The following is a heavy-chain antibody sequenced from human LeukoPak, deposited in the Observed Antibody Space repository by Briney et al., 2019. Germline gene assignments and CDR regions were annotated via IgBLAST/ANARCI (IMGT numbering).Heavy chain of an antibody. Sequence: PGGSLRLSCAASGFTFSNTAMSWVRQAPGKGLEWVANIKQDGGEKYYVDSVKGRFTISRDNAKNSLFLQMNSLRVEDTAVYYCARLGGSYYTYWGQGTLVTVSS. V-gene: IGHV3-7*01. J-gene: IGHJ4*02. D-gene: IGHD1-26*01. CDR2: IKQDGGEK. CDR1: GFTFSNTA. CDR3: ARLGGSYYTY.